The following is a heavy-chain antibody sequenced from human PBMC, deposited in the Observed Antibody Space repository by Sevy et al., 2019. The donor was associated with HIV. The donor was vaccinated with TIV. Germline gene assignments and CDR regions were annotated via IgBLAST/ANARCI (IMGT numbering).Heavy chain of an antibody. CDR3: ARSRGWRDAFDI. D-gene: IGHD3-10*01. J-gene: IGHJ3*02. V-gene: IGHV3-7*01. CDR2: IKQDGSDE. CDR1: GFTFSSYW. Sequence: GGSLRLSCAASGFTFSSYWMTWVRQAPGKGLEWVANIKQDGSDEYYVDSLKGRFTISRDNAKNSLYLQMNSLRGEDTAVYYCARSRGWRDAFDIWGQGTMVTVSS.